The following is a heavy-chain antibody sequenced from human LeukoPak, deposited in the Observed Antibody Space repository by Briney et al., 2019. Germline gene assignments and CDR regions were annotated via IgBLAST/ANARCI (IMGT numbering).Heavy chain of an antibody. Sequence: GGSLRLSCAASGFTVSTNCMTWVRQAPGKGLEWVSTIYSGGTTYYADSVMGRFTISRHNSRNTLYLQMNSLRAEDTAVYYCARVDTVMAYYFDLWGQETLVTVSS. CDR1: GFTVSTNC. CDR2: IYSGGTT. V-gene: IGHV3-53*04. J-gene: IGHJ4*02. CDR3: ARVDTVMAYYFDL. D-gene: IGHD5-18*01.